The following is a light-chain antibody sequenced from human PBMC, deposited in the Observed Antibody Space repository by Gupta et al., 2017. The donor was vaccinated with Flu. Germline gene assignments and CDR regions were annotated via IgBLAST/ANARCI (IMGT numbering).Light chain of an antibody. V-gene: IGKV1-5*03. CDR3: QQYDSYSGT. CDR1: QSISTW. CDR2: KAS. J-gene: IGKJ3*01. Sequence: DIQMTQSPSTLSASVGDRVTITCRASQSISTWLAWYQQKPGKAPKVLISKASNVESGVPSRFSGSGSGTEFTLTIGSLQPDDFATYYCQQYDSYSGTFGPGTKVDIK.